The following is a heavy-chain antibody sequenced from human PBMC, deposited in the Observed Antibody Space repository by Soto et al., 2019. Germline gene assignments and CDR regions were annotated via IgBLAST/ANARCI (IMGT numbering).Heavy chain of an antibody. CDR3: ARDRDGSYNWFDP. CDR2: ISAYNGNT. J-gene: IGHJ5*02. Sequence: ASVKVSCKASGYTFTSYGISWVRQAPGQGLEWMGWISAYNGNTNYAQKLQGRVTMTTDTSTSTAYIELRSLRSDDTAVYYCARDRDGSYNWFDPWGQGTLVTVSS. V-gene: IGHV1-18*01. CDR1: GYTFTSYG. D-gene: IGHD1-26*01.